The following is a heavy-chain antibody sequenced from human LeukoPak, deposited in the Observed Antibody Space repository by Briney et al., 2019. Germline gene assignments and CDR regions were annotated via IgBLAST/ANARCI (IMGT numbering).Heavy chain of an antibody. CDR2: IHPDDSDT. Sequence: GESLKISCKVPGYLFVRYWIGWVRQMPGKGLEWMGIIHPDDSDTKYSPAFQGQITISADKSSSTVYLQWSSLKASDTAMYYCARGADYYDSSGYYGDAFDIWGQGTMVTVSS. CDR1: GYLFVRYW. D-gene: IGHD3-22*01. J-gene: IGHJ3*02. V-gene: IGHV5-51*01. CDR3: ARGADYYDSSGYYGDAFDI.